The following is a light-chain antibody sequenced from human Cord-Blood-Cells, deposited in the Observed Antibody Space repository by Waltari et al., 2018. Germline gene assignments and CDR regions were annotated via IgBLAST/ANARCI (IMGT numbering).Light chain of an antibody. Sequence: DIVMTQSPDSLAVCLGEWATINCKSSPSVLYSSNNKNYLAWYQQKPGQPPKLLIYWATTRESGVPDRFSGSGSGTDFTLTISSLQAEDVAVYYCQQYYSTPRFTFGPGTKVDIK. J-gene: IGKJ3*01. CDR2: WAT. V-gene: IGKV4-1*01. CDR3: QQYYSTPRFT. CDR1: PSVLYSSNNKNY.